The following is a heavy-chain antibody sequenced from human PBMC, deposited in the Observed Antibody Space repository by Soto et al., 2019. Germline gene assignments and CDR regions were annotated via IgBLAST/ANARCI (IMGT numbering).Heavy chain of an antibody. V-gene: IGHV6-1*01. J-gene: IGHJ6*02. CDR2: TYYRSKWYN. D-gene: IGHD3-10*01. CDR3: AREGITMVRGAKTYHYGIDV. CDR1: GESVSSNSAA. Sequence: SQTLSLTCVISGESVSSNSAAWNWIRQSPSRGLEWLGRTYYRSKWYNDYAVSVKSRITINPDTSKNQFSLQLNSVTPEDTAVYYCAREGITMVRGAKTYHYGIDVWGQGTTVTVSS.